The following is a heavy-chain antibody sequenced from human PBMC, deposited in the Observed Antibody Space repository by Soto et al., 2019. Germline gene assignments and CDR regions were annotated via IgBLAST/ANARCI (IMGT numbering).Heavy chain of an antibody. CDR1: GGSFTSNNW. CDR3: ASRDPGTSVDY. D-gene: IGHD1-7*01. J-gene: IGHJ4*02. Sequence: PSETPSLTCAVSGGSFTSNNWWTCFRQPPGQGLEWIGEIYLTGSTNYNPSLKSRVTISLDKSENQFSLKVTSLTAADTAVYYCASRDPGTSVDYWGQGTLVTVSS. V-gene: IGHV4-4*02. CDR2: IYLTGST.